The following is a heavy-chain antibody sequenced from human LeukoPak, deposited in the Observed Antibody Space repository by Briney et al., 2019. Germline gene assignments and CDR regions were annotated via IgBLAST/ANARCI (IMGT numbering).Heavy chain of an antibody. CDR1: GFTFSSYA. J-gene: IGHJ5*02. Sequence: PGGSLRLSCAASGFTFSSYAMHWVRQAPGKGLEWVAVISYDGSNKYYADSVKGRFTISRDNSKNTLYLQMNSLRAEDTAVYYCARDQLDDITIFGDNWFDPWGQGTLVTVSS. CDR3: ARDQLDDITIFGDNWFDP. CDR2: ISYDGSNK. V-gene: IGHV3-30-3*01. D-gene: IGHD3-3*01.